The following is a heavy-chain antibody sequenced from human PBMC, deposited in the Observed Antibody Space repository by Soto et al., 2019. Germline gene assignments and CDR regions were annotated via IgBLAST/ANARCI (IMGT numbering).Heavy chain of an antibody. V-gene: IGHV4-59*11. CDR1: GASISSLY. J-gene: IGHJ5*02. Sequence: SETLSLTCTISGASISSLYWSWVRQPPGKGLEWIGYIHYSGSTNYNPSLKSRVTMSVDTSKNQFSLKLSSVTAVDTAVYYCARSPAYPENWFDPWGQGTLVTVSS. CDR3: ARSPAYPENWFDP. CDR2: IHYSGST. D-gene: IGHD2-2*02.